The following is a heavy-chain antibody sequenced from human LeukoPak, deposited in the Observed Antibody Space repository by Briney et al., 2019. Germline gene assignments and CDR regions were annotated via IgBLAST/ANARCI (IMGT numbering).Heavy chain of an antibody. V-gene: IGHV1-69*13. CDR1: GGTFSSYA. D-gene: IGHD2/OR15-2a*01. CDR3: AREATPPGLLRDY. Sequence: GASVKVSCKASGGTFSSYAISWVRQAPGQGLEWMGGIIPIFGTANYAQKFQGRVTITADESTSTAYMELSSLRSDDTAVYYCAREATPPGLLRDYWGQGTLVTVSS. CDR2: IIPIFGTA. J-gene: IGHJ4*02.